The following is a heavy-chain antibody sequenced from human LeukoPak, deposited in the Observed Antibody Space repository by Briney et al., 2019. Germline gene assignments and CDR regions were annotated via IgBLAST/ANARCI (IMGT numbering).Heavy chain of an antibody. V-gene: IGHV4-31*03. D-gene: IGHD2-2*01. J-gene: IGHJ5*02. Sequence: SETLSLTCTVSGGSISSGGYYWSWIRQHPGKGLEWIGYIYYSGSTYYSPSLKSRVTISVDTSKNQFSLKLSSVTAADTAVYYCARVGDCSSTSCHGSDWFDPWGQGTLVTVSS. CDR2: IYYSGST. CDR1: GGSISSGGYY. CDR3: ARVGDCSSTSCHGSDWFDP.